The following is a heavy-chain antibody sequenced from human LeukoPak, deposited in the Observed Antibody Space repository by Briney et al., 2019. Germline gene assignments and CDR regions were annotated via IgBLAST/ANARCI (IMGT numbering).Heavy chain of an antibody. CDR3: AKDGYYDILTGSYYFDY. V-gene: IGHV3-74*01. CDR2: ISDDGSTT. CDR1: GFSLSGYW. J-gene: IGHJ4*02. D-gene: IGHD3-9*01. Sequence: GGSLRLSCAASGFSLSGYWMHWVRQAPGKGLVWVSRISDDGSTTNYADSVKGRFTISRDNAKNTLYLQMNSLRAEDTAVYYCAKDGYYDILTGSYYFDYWGQGTLVTVSS.